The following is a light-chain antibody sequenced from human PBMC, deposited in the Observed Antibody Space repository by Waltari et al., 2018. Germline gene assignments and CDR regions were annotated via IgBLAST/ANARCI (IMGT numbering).Light chain of an antibody. CDR2: EGS. Sequence: QSALTQPASVSGSPGQSITISCTGTSSHVGSYNLVPLYQQHPGKAPKLMIYEGSKRPSGVSNRFSGSKSGNTASLTISGLQAEDEADYYCCSYAGSSTSVVFGGGTKLTVL. CDR1: SSHVGSYNL. J-gene: IGLJ2*01. CDR3: CSYAGSSTSVV. V-gene: IGLV2-23*01.